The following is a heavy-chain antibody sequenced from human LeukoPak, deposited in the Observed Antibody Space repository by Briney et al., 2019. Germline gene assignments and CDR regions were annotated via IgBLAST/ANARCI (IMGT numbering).Heavy chain of an antibody. CDR2: INHSGST. J-gene: IGHJ6*03. CDR3: AKTRSCYYYYMDV. CDR1: GGSFSGYY. Sequence: KPSETLSLTCAVYGGSFSGYYWSWIRQPPGKGLEWIGEINHSGSTNYNPSLKSRVTISVDTSKNQFSPKLSSVTAADTAVYYCAKTRSCYYYYMDVWGKGTKVTVSS. V-gene: IGHV4-34*01.